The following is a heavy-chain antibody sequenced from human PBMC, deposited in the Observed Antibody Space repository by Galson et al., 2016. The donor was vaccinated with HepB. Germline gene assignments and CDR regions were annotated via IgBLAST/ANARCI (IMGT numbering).Heavy chain of an antibody. J-gene: IGHJ4*02. D-gene: IGHD4/OR15-4a*01. CDR1: GDSIDSRSYS. CDR3: ARRLGDYGACLGDYLDY. CDR2: ISSLGGT. V-gene: IGHV4-39*01. Sequence: SETLSLTCIVSGDSIDSRSYSWDWIRQPPGKGLEWIAVISSLGGTHYNPSLKSRVTISMDIYNSQLSLSLTSVTAADTATYYCARRLGDYGACLGDYLDYWSRGTPVTVSS.